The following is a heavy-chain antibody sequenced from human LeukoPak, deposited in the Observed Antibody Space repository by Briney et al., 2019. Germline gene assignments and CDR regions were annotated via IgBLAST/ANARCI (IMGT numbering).Heavy chain of an antibody. D-gene: IGHD2-15*01. J-gene: IGHJ6*03. CDR1: GFTFSSYA. Sequence: GGSLRLSCAASGFTFSSYAMSWVRQAPGKGLEWVSAISGSGGSTYYADSVKGRFTISRDNSKNTLYLQMNSLRAEDTAVYYCAKGGRGAYYYYYMYVWGKGTTVTVSS. V-gene: IGHV3-23*01. CDR2: ISGSGGST. CDR3: AKGGRGAYYYYYMYV.